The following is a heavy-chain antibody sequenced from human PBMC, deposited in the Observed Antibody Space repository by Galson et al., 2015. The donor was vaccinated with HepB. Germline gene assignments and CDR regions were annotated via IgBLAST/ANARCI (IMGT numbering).Heavy chain of an antibody. D-gene: IGHD4-23*01. CDR1: GFTFSSYA. J-gene: IGHJ1*01. CDR3: VKGEATVVTEYFQH. CDR2: ISSNGGST. Sequence: SLRLSCAASGFTFSSYAMHWVRQAPGKGLEYVSAISSNGGSTYYADSVKGRFTISRDNSKNTLYLQMSSLRAEDTAVYYCVKGEATVVTEYFQHWGQGTLVTVSS. V-gene: IGHV3-64D*06.